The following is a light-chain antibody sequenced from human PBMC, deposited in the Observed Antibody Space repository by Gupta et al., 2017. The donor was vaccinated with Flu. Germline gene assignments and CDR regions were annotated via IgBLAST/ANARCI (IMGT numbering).Light chain of an antibody. J-gene: IGKJ4*01. CDR1: QSVASN. CDR2: EAS. CDR3: QQYNNWPPLT. Sequence: EIVMTQSPATPSVSPGERATLSCRASQSVASNLGWYQQKPGQAPRLLIYEASTRATGIPARFSGSGSGTEFTLTISSLQSEDFAIYYCQQYNNWPPLTFGGGTKVEIK. V-gene: IGKV3-15*01.